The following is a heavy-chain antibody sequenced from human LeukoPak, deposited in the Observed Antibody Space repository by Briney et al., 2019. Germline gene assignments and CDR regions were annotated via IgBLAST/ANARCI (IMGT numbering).Heavy chain of an antibody. CDR1: GFTFSNYV. CDR2: ISYDGSNK. Sequence: GRSLRLSCAASGFTFSNYVMHWVRQAPGKELEWVAVISYDGSNKYYADSVKGQFTISRDNSKNTLYLQMNSLRAEDTAVYYCASAYYDILTGYYHEFDYWGQGTLVTVSS. J-gene: IGHJ4*02. CDR3: ASAYYDILTGYYHEFDY. D-gene: IGHD3-9*01. V-gene: IGHV3-30-3*01.